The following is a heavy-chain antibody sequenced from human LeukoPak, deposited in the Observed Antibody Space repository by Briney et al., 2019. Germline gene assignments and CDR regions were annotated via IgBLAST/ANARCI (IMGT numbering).Heavy chain of an antibody. Sequence: PSETLSLTCTVSGGSISSYYWSWIRQPPGKGLEWTGYIYYSGSTNYNPSLKSRVTISVDTSKNQFSLKLSSVTAADTAVYYCARDGVRYCSSTSCYGLGWFDPWGQGTLVTVSS. D-gene: IGHD2-2*01. V-gene: IGHV4-59*01. CDR1: GGSISSYY. CDR2: IYYSGST. J-gene: IGHJ5*02. CDR3: ARDGVRYCSSTSCYGLGWFDP.